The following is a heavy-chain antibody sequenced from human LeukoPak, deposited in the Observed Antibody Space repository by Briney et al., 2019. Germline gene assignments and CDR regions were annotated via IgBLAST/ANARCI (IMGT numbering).Heavy chain of an antibody. CDR1: GYTFTSYA. Sequence: ASVKVSCKASGYTFTSYAMHWVRQAPGQRLEWMGWINAGNGNTKYSQKFQGRVTITRDTSASTAYMGLSSLRSEDTAVYYCARDQSDNYYGSSQDAFDIWGQGTMVTVSS. CDR3: ARDQSDNYYGSSQDAFDI. V-gene: IGHV1-3*01. J-gene: IGHJ3*02. CDR2: INAGNGNT. D-gene: IGHD3-10*01.